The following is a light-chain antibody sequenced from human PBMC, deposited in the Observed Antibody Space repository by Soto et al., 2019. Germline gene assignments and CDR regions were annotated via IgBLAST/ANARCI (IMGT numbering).Light chain of an antibody. CDR3: QQRYNWPLT. J-gene: IGKJ4*01. CDR2: DAS. V-gene: IGKV3-11*01. CDR1: QSIDTY. Sequence: EIVLTQSPATLSSSPGERATLSCRASQSIDTYLAWYQQKPGQAPRLLIYDASDRATGIPARFSGSGSGTAFTLTISGLEPEDFALSYCQQRYNWPLTFGGGTKVDIK.